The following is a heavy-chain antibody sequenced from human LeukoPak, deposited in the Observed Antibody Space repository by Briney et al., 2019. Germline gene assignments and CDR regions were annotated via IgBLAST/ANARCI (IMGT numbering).Heavy chain of an antibody. Sequence: ASVKVSCKASGYTFTSYGISWVRQAPGQGLEWMGWISAYNGNTNYAQKLQGRVTMTTDTSTSTAYMELRSLRSDDTAVYYCARVLDILTGYYIPAEGWFDPWGQGTLVTVSS. CDR3: ARVLDILTGYYIPAEGWFDP. V-gene: IGHV1-18*01. CDR2: ISAYNGNT. CDR1: GYTFTSYG. D-gene: IGHD3-9*01. J-gene: IGHJ5*02.